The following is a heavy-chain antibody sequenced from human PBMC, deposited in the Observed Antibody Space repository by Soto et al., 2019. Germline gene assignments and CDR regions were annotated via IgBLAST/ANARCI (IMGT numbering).Heavy chain of an antibody. J-gene: IGHJ5*02. CDR2: IYYSGST. D-gene: IGHD6-19*01. Sequence: LSLTCSVSGGSINSSSYFWGWVRQPPGKGLEWIGSIYYSGSTYYNPSLRSRVTISVDTPKNQFSLKLSSVTAADTAVFYCARHYSSGSRNWFDPWGQGTLVTVSS. CDR1: GGSINSSSYF. V-gene: IGHV4-39*01. CDR3: ARHYSSGSRNWFDP.